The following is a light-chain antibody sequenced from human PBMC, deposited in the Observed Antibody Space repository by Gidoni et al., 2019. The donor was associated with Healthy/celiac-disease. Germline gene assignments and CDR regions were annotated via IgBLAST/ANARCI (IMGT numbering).Light chain of an antibody. CDR2: WAS. V-gene: IGKV4-1*01. CDR3: QQYYSTPPWT. J-gene: IGKJ1*01. Sequence: DIVMTQSPDSLAVSLGERATINCKSSQSVLYSSYNKSYLAWYQQKPGQPPKLLIYWASTREAGVPDRFSGSGSGTDFTLTISSLQAEDVAVYYCQQYYSTPPWTFXQXTKVXIK. CDR1: QSVLYSSYNKSY.